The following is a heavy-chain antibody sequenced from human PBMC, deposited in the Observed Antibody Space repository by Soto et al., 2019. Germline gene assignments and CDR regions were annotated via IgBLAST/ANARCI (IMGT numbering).Heavy chain of an antibody. J-gene: IGHJ4*02. CDR1: GFTFSSYA. CDR2: ISYDGSNK. V-gene: IGHV3-30-3*01. D-gene: IGHD3-22*01. Sequence: QVQLVESGGGVVQPGRSLRLSCAASGFTFSSYAMHWVRQAPGKGLEWVAVISYDGSNKYYADSVKGRFTISRDNSKNTLYLQMNSLRAEDTAVYYCARESTHYYDRSGTFDYWGQGTLVTVSS. CDR3: ARESTHYYDRSGTFDY.